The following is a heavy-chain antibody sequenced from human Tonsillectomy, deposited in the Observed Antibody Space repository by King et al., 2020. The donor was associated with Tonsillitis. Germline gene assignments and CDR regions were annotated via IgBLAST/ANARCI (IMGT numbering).Heavy chain of an antibody. CDR3: ARVWREGFDP. J-gene: IGHJ5*02. CDR1: GFTFRTYW. D-gene: IGHD2-21*01. V-gene: IGHV3-74*01. CDR2: INPESTTT. Sequence: VQLVESGGGLVQPGGSLRLSCADSGFTFRTYWIHWIRQPPGRGLVWVARINPESTTTTYADSVKGRHTIFRDNAKNTAYLQMDSLRADDTAVYYCARVWREGFDPWGQGTLVTVSS.